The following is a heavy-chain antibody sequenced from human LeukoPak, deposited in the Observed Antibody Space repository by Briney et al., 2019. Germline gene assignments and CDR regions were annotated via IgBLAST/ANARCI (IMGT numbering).Heavy chain of an antibody. V-gene: IGHV4-4*02. Sequence: SGTLSLTCAVSGGSISSSNWWSWVRQPPGRGLEWIGYVYYSGSTYYNPSLKSRVTISVDTSKNQFSLNLTSVTAADTAVHYCARRNYYYGMDVWGQGTTVTVSS. J-gene: IGHJ6*02. CDR3: ARRNYYYGMDV. CDR2: VYYSGST. CDR1: GGSISSSNW.